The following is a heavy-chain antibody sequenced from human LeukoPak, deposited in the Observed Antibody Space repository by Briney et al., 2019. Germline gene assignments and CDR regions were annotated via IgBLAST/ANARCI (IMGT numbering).Heavy chain of an antibody. V-gene: IGHV4-34*01. J-gene: IGHJ4*02. D-gene: IGHD3-22*01. CDR1: GGSFSGYY. CDR2: INHSGST. CDR3: ARGHDSSGTRRYYFDY. Sequence: KPSETLSLTCAVYGGSFSGYYWSWIRQPPGKGLEWIGEINHSGSTNYNPSLKSRGTISVDTSKNQFSLKLSSVTAADTAVYYCARGHDSSGTRRYYFDYWGQGTLVTVSS.